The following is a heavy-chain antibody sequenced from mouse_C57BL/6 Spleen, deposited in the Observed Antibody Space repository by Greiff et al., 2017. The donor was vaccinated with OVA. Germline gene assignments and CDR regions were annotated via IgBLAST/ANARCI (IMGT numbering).Heavy chain of an antibody. V-gene: IGHV3-6*01. CDR2: ISYDGSN. D-gene: IGHD1-1*01. J-gene: IGHJ3*01. CDR3: AREGTVVAPGFAY. CDR1: GYSITSGYY. Sequence: EVQLVESGPGLVKPSQSLSLTCSVTGYSITSGYYWNWIRQFPGNKLEWMGYISYDGSNNYNPSLKNRISITRDTSKNQFFLKLNSVTTEDTATYYCAREGTVVAPGFAYWGQGTLVTVSA.